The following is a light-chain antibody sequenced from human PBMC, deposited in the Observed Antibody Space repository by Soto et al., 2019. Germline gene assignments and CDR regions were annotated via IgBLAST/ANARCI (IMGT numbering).Light chain of an antibody. CDR1: QSVGSSY. CDR2: DTS. Sequence: IVLMQSPGTLSLSPGGRATASCRSSQSVGSSYLAWYQQKPGQAPRLLIYDTSTRATGIPDRFSGSGSGTDFTLTISRLEPEDFAVYSCQQYGDSPWTFGQGTKVDI. J-gene: IGKJ1*01. V-gene: IGKV3-20*01. CDR3: QQYGDSPWT.